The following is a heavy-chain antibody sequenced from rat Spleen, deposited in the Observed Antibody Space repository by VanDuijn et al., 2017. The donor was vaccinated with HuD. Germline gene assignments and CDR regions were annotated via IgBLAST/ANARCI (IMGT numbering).Heavy chain of an antibody. J-gene: IGHJ2*01. CDR2: ISTGGGNT. CDR3: TRITPGYFDY. V-gene: IGHV5S13*01. D-gene: IGHD1-1*01. Sequence: EVQLVESGGGLVQPGRSLKLSCPASGFTFTKYAMAWVRQTPTKGLEWVASISTGGGNTYYRDSVKGRFTISRDNAKNTLYLQMNSLRSEETATYYCTRITPGYFDYWGQGVMVAVSS. CDR1: GFTFTKYA.